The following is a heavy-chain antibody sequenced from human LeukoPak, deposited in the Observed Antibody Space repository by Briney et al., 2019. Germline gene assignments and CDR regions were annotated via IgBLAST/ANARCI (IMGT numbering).Heavy chain of an antibody. CDR1: GFTFRDYG. D-gene: IGHD3-10*01. J-gene: IGHJ4*02. Sequence: PGGSLRLSCAASGFTFRDYGMHWVRQAPGKGLEWVTFIRYDGSNKYYADSVKGRFTFSRDNSKNTLYLQMNSLRAEDTAVYYCAKVSWRDSWFGELPDYWGQGTLVTVSS. CDR2: IRYDGSNK. CDR3: AKVSWRDSWFGELPDY. V-gene: IGHV3-30*02.